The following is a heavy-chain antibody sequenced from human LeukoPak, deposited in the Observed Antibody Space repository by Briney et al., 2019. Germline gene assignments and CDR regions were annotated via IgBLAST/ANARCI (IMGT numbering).Heavy chain of an antibody. CDR3: ARVGVGSSGWAFDY. CDR2: IYYSGST. V-gene: IGHV4-59*01. D-gene: IGHD6-19*01. Sequence: SETLSLTYTVSGGSISSYYWSWIRQPPGKGLEWIGYIYYSGSTNYNPSLKSRVTISVDTSKNQFSLKLSSVTAADTAVYYCARVGVGSSGWAFDYWGQGTLVTVSS. J-gene: IGHJ4*02. CDR1: GGSISSYY.